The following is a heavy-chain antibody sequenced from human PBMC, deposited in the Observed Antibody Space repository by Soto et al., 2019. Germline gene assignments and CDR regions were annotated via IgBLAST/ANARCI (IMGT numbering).Heavy chain of an antibody. V-gene: IGHV3-21*01. D-gene: IGHD4-17*01. J-gene: IGHJ4*02. CDR3: AREDYDANSVLFDF. Sequence: PGGSLRLSCAASGFTFSRHSMNWVRQAPGKGLEWVSFISSSSSYIYYADSVKGRFTISRDNAKNSLYLQMNSLRAEDTAVYYCAREDYDANSVLFDFWGQGTLVTVS. CDR2: ISSSSSYI. CDR1: GFTFSRHS.